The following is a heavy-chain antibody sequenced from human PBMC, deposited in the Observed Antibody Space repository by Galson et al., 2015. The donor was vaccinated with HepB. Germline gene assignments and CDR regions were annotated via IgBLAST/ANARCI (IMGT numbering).Heavy chain of an antibody. CDR1: GFAFTSYA. CDR3: ARAKGEPLIPKNWHFDV. D-gene: IGHD3-16*01. CDR2: ISYDENNK. J-gene: IGHJ2*01. Sequence: SLRLSCAASGFAFTSYAFHWVRQAPGKGLEWVALISYDENNKYYTDSVKGRFTISRDNSRNTVFLQMNSLRIEDTAVYSCARAKGEPLIPKNWHFDVWGRGTLVIVPS. V-gene: IGHV3-30*04.